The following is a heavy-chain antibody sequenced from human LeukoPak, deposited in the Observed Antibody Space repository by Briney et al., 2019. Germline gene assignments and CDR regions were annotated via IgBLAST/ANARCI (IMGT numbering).Heavy chain of an antibody. CDR2: IYPGDSDT. CDR3: ARSTYYYDSSGHFDY. CDR1: GYIFTSYW. D-gene: IGHD3-22*01. Sequence: GESLKISCKGSGYIFTSYWIGWVRQMPGKGLEWMGIIYPGDSDTRYSPSFQGQVTISADKSISTAYLQWSSLKASDTAMYYCARSTYYYDSSGHFDYWGQGTLVTVSS. V-gene: IGHV5-51*01. J-gene: IGHJ4*02.